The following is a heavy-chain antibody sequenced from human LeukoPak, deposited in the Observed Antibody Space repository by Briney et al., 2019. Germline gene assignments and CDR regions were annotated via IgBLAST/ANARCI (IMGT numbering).Heavy chain of an antibody. CDR3: ARATTLDY. CDR1: GGSISSSS. Sequence: SSETLSLTCTVSGGSISSSSYYWGWIRQPPGKGLEWVSYISSSSSTIYYADSVKGRFTISRDNAKNSLYLQMNSLRAEDTAVYYCARATTLDYWGQGTLVTVSS. CDR2: ISSSSSTI. D-gene: IGHD4-17*01. J-gene: IGHJ4*02. V-gene: IGHV3-48*01.